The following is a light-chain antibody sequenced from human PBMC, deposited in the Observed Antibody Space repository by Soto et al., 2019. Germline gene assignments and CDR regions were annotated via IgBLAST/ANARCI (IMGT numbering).Light chain of an antibody. J-gene: IGLJ1*01. Sequence: QSVLTQPPSASGSPGQSVTISCSGTSSDVGAYNYVSWYQQHPGKAPRLLIYEVSQRPSGVPDRFSGSKSANTASLTVSGLQAEDEADYYCSSYTSSSTYVFGTGTKVTVL. CDR3: SSYTSSSTYV. CDR2: EVS. V-gene: IGLV2-8*01. CDR1: SSDVGAYNY.